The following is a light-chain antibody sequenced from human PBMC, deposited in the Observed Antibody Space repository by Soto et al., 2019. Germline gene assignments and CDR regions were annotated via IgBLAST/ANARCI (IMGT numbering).Light chain of an antibody. Sequence: EIVLTQSPGTLSLSPGEIATLSCRASQSVSSSYLAWYQQKPGQAPRPLIYGASSRAIGIPDRFSGSGSGTEFTLTISRLEPEDFAVYYCQQYGSSPWTFGQGTKVEIK. CDR1: QSVSSSY. CDR3: QQYGSSPWT. V-gene: IGKV3-20*01. J-gene: IGKJ1*01. CDR2: GAS.